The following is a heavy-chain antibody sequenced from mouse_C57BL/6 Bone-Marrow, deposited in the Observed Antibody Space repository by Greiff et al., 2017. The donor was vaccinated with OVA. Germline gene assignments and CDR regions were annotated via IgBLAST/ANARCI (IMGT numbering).Heavy chain of an antibody. CDR3: TSTPRQLRLRHAIDY. CDR2: IRNKSNNNGT. CDR1: GFTFSDDW. Sequence: EVQLQESGGGLVQPGGSMKISCAASGFTFSDDWMDWVSQSTGKGLEWVAEIRNKSNNNGTYYDESVKGRFTITRDDYKSSIYLQMQIFRAEDTGTYDCTSTPRQLRLRHAIDYWGPGTSVTVSS. D-gene: IGHD3-2*02. V-gene: IGHV6-6*01. J-gene: IGHJ4*01.